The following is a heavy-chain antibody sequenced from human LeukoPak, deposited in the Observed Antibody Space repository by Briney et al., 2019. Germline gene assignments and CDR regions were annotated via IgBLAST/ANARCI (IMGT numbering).Heavy chain of an antibody. CDR1: GGTFSSYA. V-gene: IGHV1-69*06. J-gene: IGHJ6*03. D-gene: IGHD6-13*01. CDR2: IIPIFGTA. Sequence: SVKVSCTASGGTFSSYAISWVRQAPGQGLEWMGGIIPIFGTANYAQKFQGRVTITADKSTSTAYMELSSLRSEDTAVYYCARASSWYSYYYYYMDVWGKGTTVTVSS. CDR3: ARASSWYSYYYYYMDV.